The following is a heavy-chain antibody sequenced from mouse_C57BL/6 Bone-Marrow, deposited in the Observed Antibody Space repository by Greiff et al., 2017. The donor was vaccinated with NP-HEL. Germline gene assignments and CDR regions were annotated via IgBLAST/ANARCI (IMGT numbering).Heavy chain of an antibody. CDR3: ARDPYPGYAMDY. CDR1: GFTFSSYA. CDR2: ISDGGSYT. V-gene: IGHV5-4*01. J-gene: IGHJ4*01. Sequence: EVKLMESGGGLVKPGGSLKLSCAASGFTFSSYAMSWVRQTPEKRLEWVANISDGGSYTYYPDNVKGRFTISSDNAKNNLYLQMSHLKSEDTAMYYCARDPYPGYAMDYWGQGTSVTVSS.